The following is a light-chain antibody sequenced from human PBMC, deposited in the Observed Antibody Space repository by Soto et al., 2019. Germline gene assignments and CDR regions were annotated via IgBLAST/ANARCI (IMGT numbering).Light chain of an antibody. CDR3: SSYTSSSTYV. CDR2: EVS. CDR1: NSDVGGYNY. Sequence: QSALTQPASVSGSPGQSITISCTGTNSDVGGYNYVSWYQQHPGKAPKLMIYEVSNRPSGVSSRFSGSKSGNTASLTISGLQDEDEADYHCSSYTSSSTYVFGTGTKLTVL. V-gene: IGLV2-14*01. J-gene: IGLJ1*01.